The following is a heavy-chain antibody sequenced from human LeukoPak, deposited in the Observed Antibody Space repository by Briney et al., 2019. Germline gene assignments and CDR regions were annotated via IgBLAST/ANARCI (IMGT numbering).Heavy chain of an antibody. J-gene: IGHJ4*02. Sequence: PGGSLRLSCAASGFTFSSYAMSWVRQAPGKGLEWVSAISGSGGSTYYADSVKGRFTISRANSKNTLYLQMNSLRAEDTAVYYCAKAPGSYFSLRFDYWGQGTLVTVSS. CDR1: GFTFSSYA. CDR2: ISGSGGST. CDR3: AKAPGSYFSLRFDY. D-gene: IGHD1-26*01. V-gene: IGHV3-23*01.